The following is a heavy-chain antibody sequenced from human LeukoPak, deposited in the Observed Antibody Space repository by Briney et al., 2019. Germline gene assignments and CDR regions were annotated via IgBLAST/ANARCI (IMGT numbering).Heavy chain of an antibody. V-gene: IGHV3-9*01. CDR1: GFRFDDYA. D-gene: IGHD3-9*01. CDR2: ISWNSGRI. CDR3: AKDGGRDYDTLTGYYKPANYFDY. J-gene: IGHJ4*02. Sequence: GRSLRLSCAASGFRFDDYAMYWVRQAPGKGLEWVSGISWNSGRIGYADSVKGRFTISRDNAKNSLYLEVNSLRAEDTALYYCAKDGGRDYDTLTGYYKPANYFDYWGQGTLVTVSS.